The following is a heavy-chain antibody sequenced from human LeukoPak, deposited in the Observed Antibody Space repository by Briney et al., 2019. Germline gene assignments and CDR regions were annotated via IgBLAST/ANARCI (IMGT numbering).Heavy chain of an antibody. J-gene: IGHJ4*02. Sequence: PGGSLRLSCAASGFTFCNFGFHWVRQAPGKGLEWVTFIHFDGILQNYVDSVEGRFSISRDNSKSTVYLQMNSLRPEDAAVYYCARETGTWDSYFDFWGQGTLVTVSS. CDR2: IHFDGILQ. V-gene: IGHV3-30*02. D-gene: IGHD1-14*01. CDR1: GFTFCNFG. CDR3: ARETGTWDSYFDF.